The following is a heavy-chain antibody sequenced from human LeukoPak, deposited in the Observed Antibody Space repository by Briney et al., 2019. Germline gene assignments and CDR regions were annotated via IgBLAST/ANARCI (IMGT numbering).Heavy chain of an antibody. CDR1: GYTFTNYY. Sequence: GASVKVSCKASGYTFTNYYMHWVRQDPGQGLEWMGIISPSDGDTNYAQKFQGRVTMTRDTSTSTVYMELSRLRSDDTAVYYCARDGRYCSGGSCSAPHYMDVWGKGTTVTVSS. J-gene: IGHJ6*03. CDR3: ARDGRYCSGGSCSAPHYMDV. V-gene: IGHV1-46*01. D-gene: IGHD2-15*01. CDR2: ISPSDGDT.